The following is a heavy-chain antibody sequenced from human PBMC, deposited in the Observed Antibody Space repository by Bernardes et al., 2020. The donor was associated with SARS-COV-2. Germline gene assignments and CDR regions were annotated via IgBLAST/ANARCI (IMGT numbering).Heavy chain of an antibody. J-gene: IGHJ4*02. Sequence: GGSLRLSCAASGFTFDGYAIYWVRQAPGQGLEWVSGVSWSGDSIAYADSVKGRFTISRDNAKNSLYLQMNSLRAEDTALYYCTNARFPIVGATMGIVDYWAQGTLVTVSS. CDR1: GFTFDGYA. V-gene: IGHV3-9*01. CDR2: VSWSGDSI. CDR3: TNARFPIVGATMGIVDY. D-gene: IGHD1-26*01.